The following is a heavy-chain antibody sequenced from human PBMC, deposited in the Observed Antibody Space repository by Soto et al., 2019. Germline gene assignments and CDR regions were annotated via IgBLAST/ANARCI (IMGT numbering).Heavy chain of an antibody. CDR3: ARAHPVITMVRGRHYYYMDV. D-gene: IGHD3-10*01. CDR2: ISAYNGNT. J-gene: IGHJ6*03. Sequence: QVQLVQSGAEVKKPGASVKVSRKASGYTFTSYGISWVRQAPGQGLEWMGWISAYNGNTNYAQKLQGRVTMTTDTSTSTAYMELRSLRSDDTAVYYCARAHPVITMVRGRHYYYMDVWGKGTTVTVSS. V-gene: IGHV1-18*01. CDR1: GYTFTSYG.